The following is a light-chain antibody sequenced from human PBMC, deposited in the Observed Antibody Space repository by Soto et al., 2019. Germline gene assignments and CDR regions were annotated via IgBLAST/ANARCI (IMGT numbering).Light chain of an antibody. Sequence: IQMTQSPSTLSASLGDRVTITCRASQGIRNDLGWYQQKPGKAPKRLIYAASNLQRGVPSRFSGSASGTDFTLVISSLQPEDFAIYYCVQHYNYPPTFGPGTKVDIK. V-gene: IGKV1-6*01. CDR2: AAS. CDR3: VQHYNYPPT. J-gene: IGKJ1*01. CDR1: QGIRND.